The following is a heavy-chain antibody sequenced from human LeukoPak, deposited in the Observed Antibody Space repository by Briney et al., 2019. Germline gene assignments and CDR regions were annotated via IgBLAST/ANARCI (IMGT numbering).Heavy chain of an antibody. CDR2: ITSSGGNT. V-gene: IGHV3-23*01. J-gene: IGHJ4*02. CDR1: RFTFSSYA. Sequence: GVSLRLYCAASRFTFSSYAMSWVRPAPGKGPEWISAITSSGGNTYNADSVKGRFTISTDNSKNTLYLQMNSLRAEDTAVYYCASHDSSGYYLYRYFTYWGQGHLVTVSS. CDR3: ASHDSSGYYLYRYFTY. D-gene: IGHD3-22*01.